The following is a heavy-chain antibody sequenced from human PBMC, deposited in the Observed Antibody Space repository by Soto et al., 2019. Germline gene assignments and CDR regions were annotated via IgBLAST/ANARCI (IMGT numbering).Heavy chain of an antibody. CDR3: ARHETLHGDYDX. Sequence: SETLSLTCTVSGGSISSYYWSWIRQPPGKGLEWIGYINYSGSTNYNPSLKSRVTISVDTSKNQFSLKLSSVTAADTAVYYCARHETLHGDYDXWGQGTLVTVSS. CDR2: INYSGST. J-gene: IGHJ4*02. D-gene: IGHD4-17*01. V-gene: IGHV4-59*08. CDR1: GGSISSYY.